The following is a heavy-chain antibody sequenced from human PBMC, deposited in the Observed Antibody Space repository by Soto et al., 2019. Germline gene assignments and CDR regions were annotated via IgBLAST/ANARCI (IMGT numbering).Heavy chain of an antibody. CDR3: AGGGVAATGWPRNYYCYGMDV. D-gene: IGHD2-15*01. V-gene: IGHV1-3*05. J-gene: IGHJ6*02. CDR2: INAGNGNT. Sequence: QVQLVQSGAEEKKPGASVKVSCKASGYTFTSYAMHWVRQAPGQRLEWMGWINAGNGNTKYSQKFQGRVSITRDTSESAAYKELSSVRSEETAVYSFAGGGVAATGWPRNYYCYGMDVWGPGTTVTIS. CDR1: GYTFTSYA.